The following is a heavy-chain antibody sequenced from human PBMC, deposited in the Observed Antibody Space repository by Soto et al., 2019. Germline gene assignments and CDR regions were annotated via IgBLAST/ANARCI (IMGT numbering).Heavy chain of an antibody. CDR1: GCTFSSYA. CDR2: IIPIFGTA. V-gene: IGHV1-69*13. J-gene: IGHJ6*02. D-gene: IGHD6-6*01. CDR3: QLVLGSYYYYGMDV. Sequence: SVKVSCKASGCTFSSYAISWVLQPPGQGLEGMGGIIPIFGTANYAQKFQGRVTITADESTSTAYMELSSLRSEDTAVYYCQLVLGSYYYYGMDVWGQGTTVTVSS.